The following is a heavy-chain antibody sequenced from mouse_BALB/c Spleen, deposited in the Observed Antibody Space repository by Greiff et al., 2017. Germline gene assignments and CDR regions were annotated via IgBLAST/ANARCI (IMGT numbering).Heavy chain of an antibody. CDR3: ARDIRYYGSSSGWFAY. D-gene: IGHD1-1*01. CDR1: GFTFTDYY. V-gene: IGHV7-3*02. J-gene: IGHJ3*01. CDR2: IRNKANGYTT. Sequence: EVQLKESGGGLVQPGGSLRLSCATSGFTFTDYYMSWVRQPPGKALEWLGFIRNKANGYTTEYSASVKGRFTISRDNSQSILYLQMNTLRAEDSATYYCARDIRYYGSSSGWFAYWGQGTLVTVSA.